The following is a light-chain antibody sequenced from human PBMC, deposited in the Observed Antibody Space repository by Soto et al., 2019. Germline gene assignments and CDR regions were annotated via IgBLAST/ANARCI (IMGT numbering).Light chain of an antibody. CDR1: QTISSW. J-gene: IGKJ1*01. V-gene: IGKV1-5*03. Sequence: DIQMTQSPSTLSGSVGDRFTITCRASQTISSWLAWYQQKPGKAPKLLIYKASTLKSGVPSRFSGSGSGTEFTLTISSLQPDDFATYYCQQYTNYPWTFGQGTKVDI. CDR3: QQYTNYPWT. CDR2: KAS.